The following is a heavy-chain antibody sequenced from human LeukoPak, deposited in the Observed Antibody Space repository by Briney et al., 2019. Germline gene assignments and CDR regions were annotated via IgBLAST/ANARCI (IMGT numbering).Heavy chain of an antibody. J-gene: IGHJ6*03. CDR1: GGTFSSYA. CDR3: ATNFYGSGTYYYMDV. V-gene: IGHV1-69*04. D-gene: IGHD3-10*01. Sequence: SVKVSCKASGGTFSSYAISWVRQAPGQGLEWMGRIIPILGIANYAQKFQGRVTITTDESTSTAYMELSSLRSEDTAVYYCATNFYGSGTYYYMDVWGKGTTVTVSS. CDR2: IIPILGIA.